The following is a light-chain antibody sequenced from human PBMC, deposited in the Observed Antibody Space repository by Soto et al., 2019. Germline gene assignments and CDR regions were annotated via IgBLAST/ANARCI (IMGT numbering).Light chain of an antibody. V-gene: IGLV2-23*01. CDR1: GGDVGSFKL. J-gene: IGLJ3*02. CDR3: CSYAGRSTWV. Sequence: QSALTQPASMSGSPGQWITISCTGTGGDVGSFKLVSWYQHRPGKGPKLMIYGDTERPSGVSSRFSGSKSGNTAALTISGLQAEDEADYYCCSYAGRSTWVFGGGTKRTVL. CDR2: GDT.